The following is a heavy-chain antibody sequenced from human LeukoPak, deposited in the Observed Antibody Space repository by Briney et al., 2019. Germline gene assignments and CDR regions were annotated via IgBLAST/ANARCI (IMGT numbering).Heavy chain of an antibody. J-gene: IGHJ6*02. CDR1: GFTFNSYA. Sequence: GGSLRLSCAASGFTFNSYAMNRVRQAPGKGLEWVSVIIGRGDTTYYADSVKGRFTISRDNSKNTLYLQMNSLRADDTAVYYCAKTPPPGYYYYAMDIWGQGTTVTVSS. D-gene: IGHD2-15*01. CDR2: IIGRGDTT. CDR3: AKTPPPGYYYYAMDI. V-gene: IGHV3-23*01.